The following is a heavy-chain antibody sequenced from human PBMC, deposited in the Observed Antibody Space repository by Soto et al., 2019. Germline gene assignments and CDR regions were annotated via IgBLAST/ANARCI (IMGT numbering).Heavy chain of an antibody. D-gene: IGHD6-19*01. CDR1: GGSTSSSSYY. V-gene: IGHV4-39*01. Sequence: SETLSLTCTVSGGSTSSSSYYWGWIRQPPGKGLEWIGSIYYSGSTYYNPSLKSRVTISVDTSKNQFSLKLSSVTAADTAVYYCARTPVVAGTDYWGQGTLVTVSS. CDR2: IYYSGST. J-gene: IGHJ4*02. CDR3: ARTPVVAGTDY.